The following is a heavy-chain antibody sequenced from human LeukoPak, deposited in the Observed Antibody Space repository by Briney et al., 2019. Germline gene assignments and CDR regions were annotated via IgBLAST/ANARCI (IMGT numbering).Heavy chain of an antibody. Sequence: ASVKVSCKAAGYTFTCYYMHWVRQAPGQGLEWVGWINPNSGGTNYAQKFQGRVTMNRDTSISTAYMELSRLRSADTAVYYCASSLDYGDYGLPDYWGQGTLVTVSS. CDR3: ASSLDYGDYGLPDY. V-gene: IGHV1-2*02. CDR2: INPNSGGT. J-gene: IGHJ4*02. D-gene: IGHD4-17*01. CDR1: GYTFTCYY.